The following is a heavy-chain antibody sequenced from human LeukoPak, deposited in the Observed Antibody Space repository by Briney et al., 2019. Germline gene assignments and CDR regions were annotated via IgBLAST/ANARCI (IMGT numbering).Heavy chain of an antibody. J-gene: IGHJ6*02. V-gene: IGHV1-2*02. D-gene: IGHD1-26*01. CDR1: GYTFTGYY. CDR2: INPNSGGT. Sequence: ASVKVSCKASGYTFTGYYMHWVRQAPGQGLEWMGWINPNSGGTNYAQKFQGRVTMTRDTSISTAYMELSRLRSDDTAVYYCARDQLHLTGGADYYYYYGMDVWGQGTTVTVSS. CDR3: ARDQLHLTGGADYYYYYGMDV.